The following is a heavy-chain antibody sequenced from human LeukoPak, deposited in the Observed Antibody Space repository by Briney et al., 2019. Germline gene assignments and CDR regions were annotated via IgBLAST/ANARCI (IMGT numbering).Heavy chain of an antibody. CDR1: GGSISSYY. CDR3: ARQTTEKSFIYYYYGMDV. J-gene: IGHJ6*02. Sequence: SETLSLTCTVSGGSISSYYWSWIRQPPGKGLEWIGYIYYSGSTNYNPSLKSRVTISVDTSKNQFSLKLSSVTAADTAVYYCARQTTEKSFIYYYYGMDVWGQGITVTVSS. CDR2: IYYSGST. V-gene: IGHV4-59*01. D-gene: IGHD4-17*01.